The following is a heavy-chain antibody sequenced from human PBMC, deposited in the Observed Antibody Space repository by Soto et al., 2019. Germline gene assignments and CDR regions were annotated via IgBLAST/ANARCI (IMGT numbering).Heavy chain of an antibody. V-gene: IGHV1-69*12. CDR1: GGTFSSYA. D-gene: IGHD5-18*01. Sequence: QVQLVQSGAEVKKPGSSVKVSCKASGGTFSSYAISWVRQAPGQGLEWMGGIIPIFGTANYAQKFQGRVTITADESTSTAYMKLSSLRSEDTAVYYCARDRGYSSPEGYYDYGMDVWGQGTTVTVSS. CDR2: IIPIFGTA. CDR3: ARDRGYSSPEGYYDYGMDV. J-gene: IGHJ6*02.